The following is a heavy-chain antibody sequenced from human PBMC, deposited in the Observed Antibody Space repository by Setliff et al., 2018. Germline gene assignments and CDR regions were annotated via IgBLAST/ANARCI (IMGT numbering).Heavy chain of an antibody. J-gene: IGHJ4*02. D-gene: IGHD2-15*01. CDR2: INHSGST. Sequence: KASETLSLTCAVYGGSFSGYYWSWIRQPPGKGLEWIGEINHSGSTNYNPSLKSRVTISVDTSKNQFSLKLSSVTAADTAVYYCASAQGVAATEADYWGQGTLVTVSS. V-gene: IGHV4-34*01. CDR3: ASAQGVAATEADY. CDR1: GGSFSGYY.